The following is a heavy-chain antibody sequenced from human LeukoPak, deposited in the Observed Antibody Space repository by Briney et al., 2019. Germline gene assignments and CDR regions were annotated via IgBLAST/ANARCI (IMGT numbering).Heavy chain of an antibody. D-gene: IGHD3-22*01. CDR2: IYNDGRT. J-gene: IGHJ3*02. V-gene: IGHV3-53*01. CDR1: GFIVNNKY. CDR3: ARGLFLSGYLDAFDI. Sequence: QPGGSRRLSCAASGFIVNNKYMTWVRQAPGKGLEWVSLIYNDGRTYYADSVKGRCTISRDNSKNTLYLQMNSLRVEDTAVYYCARGLFLSGYLDAFDIWGQGTVVTVSS.